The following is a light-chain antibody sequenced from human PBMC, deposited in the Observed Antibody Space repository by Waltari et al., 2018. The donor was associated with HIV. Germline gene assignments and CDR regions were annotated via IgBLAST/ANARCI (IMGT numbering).Light chain of an antibody. V-gene: IGLV1-44*01. CDR3: ATWDDRLNYWV. CDR2: PDN. J-gene: IGLJ3*02. Sequence: QSVVTQPPSASGAPGQRVTISCSGSTSNIRTNSVTWYQQFPGTAPKLLIYPDNERPSGVPDRFSGSKSGTSASLAISGLQSEDEADYYCATWDDRLNYWVFGGGTKLTVL. CDR1: TSNIRTNS.